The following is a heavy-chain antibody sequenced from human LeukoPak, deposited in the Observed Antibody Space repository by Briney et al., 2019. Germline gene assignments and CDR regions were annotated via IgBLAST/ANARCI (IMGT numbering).Heavy chain of an antibody. J-gene: IGHJ4*02. CDR3: AKDWTSHNGVYDCLDF. V-gene: IGHV3-23*01. D-gene: IGHD3-16*01. CDR1: GFAFGVHA. Sequence: QPGRSLRLSCAASGFAFGVHAMTWVRQAPGKGPEWVATIGGPAETFYANSVKCRFTISRDNSRNTLYLQMNSLRAEDSALYYCAKDWTSHNGVYDCLDFWGQGTQVTVS. CDR2: IGGPAET.